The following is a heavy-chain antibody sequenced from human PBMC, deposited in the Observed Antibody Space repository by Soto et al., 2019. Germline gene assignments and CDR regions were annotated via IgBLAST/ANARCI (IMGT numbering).Heavy chain of an antibody. Sequence: GASLKVACEASGYTFTSHGINWVRQATGQGLEWMGWMNPNSGNTGYAQKFQGRVTMTRNTSISTAYMELSSLRSEDTAVYYCHSQSWYSHYYYGMDVWGQGTTVTVSS. CDR2: MNPNSGNT. J-gene: IGHJ6*02. D-gene: IGHD6-13*01. CDR3: HSQSWYSHYYYGMDV. V-gene: IGHV1-8*01. CDR1: GYTFTSHG.